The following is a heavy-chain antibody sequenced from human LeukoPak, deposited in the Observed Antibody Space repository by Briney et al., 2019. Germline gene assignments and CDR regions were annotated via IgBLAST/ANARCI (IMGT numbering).Heavy chain of an antibody. D-gene: IGHD5-12*01. Sequence: PGGSLRLSCAASGFTFSSYSMNWVRQAPGKGLEWVSSISSSSSYIYYANSVKGRFTISRDNAKNSLYLQMNSLRAVDTAVYYCAMNSAYDGGDAFDIWGQGTMVTVSS. CDR2: ISSSSSYI. V-gene: IGHV3-21*01. CDR1: GFTFSSYS. J-gene: IGHJ3*02. CDR3: AMNSAYDGGDAFDI.